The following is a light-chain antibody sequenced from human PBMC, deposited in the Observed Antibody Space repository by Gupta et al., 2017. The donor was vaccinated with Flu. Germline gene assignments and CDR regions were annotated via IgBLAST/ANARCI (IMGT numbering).Light chain of an antibody. V-gene: IGKV1-9*01. CDR3: QQLNSYRLT. J-gene: IGKJ1*01. CDR1: RAISYY. Sequence: DIQLTQSPSFLSASVGDRVTITCRASRAISYYLAWYQQKPGKAPKLLIYAASTLQSGVPSRFSGSASGTEFTLTISSLQPEDFATYSCQQLNSYRLTFGQGTKVEI. CDR2: AAS.